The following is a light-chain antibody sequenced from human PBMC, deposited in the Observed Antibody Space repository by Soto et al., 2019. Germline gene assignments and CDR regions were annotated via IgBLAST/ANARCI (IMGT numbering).Light chain of an antibody. CDR2: GAS. J-gene: IGKJ1*01. V-gene: IGKV3-20*01. CDR1: QSVSSTY. CDR3: HQYGSSPRT. Sequence: EIVLTQSPGTLSLSPGERATLSCRASQSVSSTYLAWFQQRPGQAPRLLIYGASSRATGIPDRFSGSGSGTDFTLTISRLEPEDFAVYYCHQYGSSPRTFGQRTKVEIK.